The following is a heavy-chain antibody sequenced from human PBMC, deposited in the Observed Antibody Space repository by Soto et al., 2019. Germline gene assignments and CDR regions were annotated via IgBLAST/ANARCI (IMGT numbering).Heavy chain of an antibody. CDR3: ARKERKPAAIWN. CDR1: GFSIGSNNW. CDR2: IYYSGTT. D-gene: IGHD2-2*01. J-gene: IGHJ4*02. Sequence: RLPETLSLTCAVSGFSIGSNNWWGWIRQPPGKGLEWIGNIYYSGTTQFNPSLKSRVTMSIDGAGNQFSLRLSSVTAADTAVYYCARKERKPAAIWNWGQGTLVTVSS. V-gene: IGHV4-28*01.